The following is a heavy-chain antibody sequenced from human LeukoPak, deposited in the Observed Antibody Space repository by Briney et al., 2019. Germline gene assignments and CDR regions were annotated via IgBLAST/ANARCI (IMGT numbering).Heavy chain of an antibody. CDR3: ARGASTTLTYYDFWSGQRRGKLRFDP. CDR1: GGSFSGYY. D-gene: IGHD3-3*01. CDR2: INHSGST. Sequence: KSSETLSLTCAVYGGSFSGYYWSWIRQPPGKGLEWIGEINHSGSTNYNPSLKSRVTISVDTSKNQFSLKLSSVTAADTAVYYCARGASTTLTYYDFWSGQRRGKLRFDPWGQGTLVTVSS. J-gene: IGHJ5*02. V-gene: IGHV4-34*01.